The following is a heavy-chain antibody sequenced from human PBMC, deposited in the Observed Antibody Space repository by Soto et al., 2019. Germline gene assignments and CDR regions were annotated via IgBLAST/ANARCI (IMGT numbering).Heavy chain of an antibody. CDR2: IYYSGST. J-gene: IGHJ4*02. CDR1: GGSISSYY. Sequence: PSETLYLTCTVSGGSISSYYWSWIRQPPGKGLEWIGYIYYSGSTNYNPSLKSRVTISVDTSKNQFSLKLSSVTAADTAVYYCAREGGVGATAFDYWGQGTLVTVPS. D-gene: IGHD1-26*01. CDR3: AREGGVGATAFDY. V-gene: IGHV4-59*01.